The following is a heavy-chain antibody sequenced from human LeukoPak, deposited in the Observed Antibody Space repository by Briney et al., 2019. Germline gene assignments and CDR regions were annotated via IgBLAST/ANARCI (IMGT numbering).Heavy chain of an antibody. CDR2: ISSSSSYI. J-gene: IGHJ2*01. D-gene: IGHD6-13*01. V-gene: IGHV3-21*01. CDR1: GFTFTSYG. CDR3: ARVGSSTYWYFDL. Sequence: GRSQRLSCAASGFTFTSYGMHWVRQAPGKGLEWVSSISSSSSYIYYADSVKGRFTISRDNAKNSLYLQMNSLRAEDTAVYYCARVGSSTYWYFDLWGRGTLVTVSS.